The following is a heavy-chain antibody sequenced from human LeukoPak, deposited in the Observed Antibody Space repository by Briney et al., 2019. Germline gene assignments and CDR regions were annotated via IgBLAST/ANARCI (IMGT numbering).Heavy chain of an antibody. CDR3: AGVLGVRDLAYFDY. J-gene: IGHJ4*01. CDR2: IRSDGSST. D-gene: IGHD3-10*01. CDR1: GFTFNTYW. V-gene: IGHV3-74*01. Sequence: GGSLRLSCSASGFTFNTYWMHWVRQAPGKGLVWVSRIRSDGSSTSYADSVRGRFTISRDNAKNTLYLQMNSLRAEDTAVYYCAGVLGVRDLAYFDYWGHGTLVTVSS.